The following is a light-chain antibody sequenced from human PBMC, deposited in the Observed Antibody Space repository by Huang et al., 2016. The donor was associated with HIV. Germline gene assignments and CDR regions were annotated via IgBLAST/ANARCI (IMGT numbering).Light chain of an antibody. CDR3: MQGSHSLWT. Sequence: DVVLTQSPLSLPVTLGQPASISCRSSQSLVHSDGNTYLSWFQQRPGQSPRRLIYKVSDRDSGVPDRFSGSGSGTAFTLKISRVEAEDLGVYYCMQGSHSLWTFGQGTKVEIK. CDR2: KVS. CDR1: QSLVHSDGNTY. J-gene: IGKJ1*01. V-gene: IGKV2-30*02.